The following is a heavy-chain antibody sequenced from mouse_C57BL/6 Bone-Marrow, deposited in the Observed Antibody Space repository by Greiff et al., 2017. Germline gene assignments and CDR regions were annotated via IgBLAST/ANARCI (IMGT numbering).Heavy chain of an antibody. V-gene: IGHV14-4*01. CDR2: IDPENGDT. Sequence: VQLQQSGAELVRPGASVKLSCTASGFNIKDDYMHWVKQRPEQGLEWIGWIDPENGDTEYASKFQGKATITADTSSNTAYLQLSSLTSEDTAVYYCTPLFDYYAMDYWGQGTSVTVSS. D-gene: IGHD6-1*01. CDR3: TPLFDYYAMDY. J-gene: IGHJ4*01. CDR1: GFNIKDDY.